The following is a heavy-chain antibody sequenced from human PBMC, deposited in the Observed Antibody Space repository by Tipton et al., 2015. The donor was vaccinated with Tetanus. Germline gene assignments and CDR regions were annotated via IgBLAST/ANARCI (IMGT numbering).Heavy chain of an antibody. V-gene: IGHV3-33*03. J-gene: IGHJ6*02. Sequence: SLRLSCAASGFTFRNYGMHWVRQAPGRGLEWVAIVWYDGRNKYYADSVEGRFTISRDNSKDTVYLQMNSLRAEDTAVFYCAGSGYYYGLDVWGQGTTVTVSS. D-gene: IGHD1-26*01. CDR1: GFTFRNYG. CDR2: VWYDGRNK. CDR3: AGSGYYYGLDV.